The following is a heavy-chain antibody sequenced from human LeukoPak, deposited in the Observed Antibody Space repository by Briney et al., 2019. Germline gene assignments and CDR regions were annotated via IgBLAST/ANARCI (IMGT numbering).Heavy chain of an antibody. CDR3: AKDRAYSRSYRFDY. Sequence: GGSLRLSCAASGFTFSSYGMHWVRQAPGKGLEWVAFIRYYGSNKYYADSVKGRFTISRDNSKNTLYLQMNSLRAEDTAVYYCAKDRAYSRSYRFDYWGQGTLVTVSS. J-gene: IGHJ4*02. D-gene: IGHD1-26*01. CDR1: GFTFSSYG. V-gene: IGHV3-30*02. CDR2: IRYYGSNK.